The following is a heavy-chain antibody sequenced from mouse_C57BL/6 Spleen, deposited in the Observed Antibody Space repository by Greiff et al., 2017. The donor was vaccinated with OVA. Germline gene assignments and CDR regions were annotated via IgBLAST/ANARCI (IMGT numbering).Heavy chain of an antibody. Sequence: EVKLMESGGDLVKPGGSLKLSCAASGFTFSSYGMSWVRQTPDKRLEWVATISSGGSYTYYPDSVKGRFTISRDNAKNTLYLQMSSLKSEDTAMYYCARHTVTTGIPFAYWGQGTLVTVSA. J-gene: IGHJ3*01. CDR2: ISSGGSYT. D-gene: IGHD2-2*01. CDR3: ARHTVTTGIPFAY. CDR1: GFTFSSYG. V-gene: IGHV5-6*01.